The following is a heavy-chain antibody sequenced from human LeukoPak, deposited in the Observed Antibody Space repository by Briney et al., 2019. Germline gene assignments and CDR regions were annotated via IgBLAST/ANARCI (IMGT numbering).Heavy chain of an antibody. D-gene: IGHD3-22*01. CDR3: ASEAATDDSSGYYFDY. J-gene: IGHJ4*02. CDR2: INPSGGST. V-gene: IGHV1-46*01. Sequence: ASVKVSCKASGGTFSSYAISWVRQAPGQGLEWMGIINPSGGSTSYAQKFQGRVTMTRDTSTSTVYMELSSLRSEDTAVYYCASEAATDDSSGYYFDYWGQGTLVTVSS. CDR1: GGTFSSYA.